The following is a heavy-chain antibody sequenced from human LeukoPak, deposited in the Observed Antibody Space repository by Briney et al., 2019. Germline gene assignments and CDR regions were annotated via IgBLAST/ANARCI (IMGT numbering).Heavy chain of an antibody. Sequence: SETLSLTCGVSGGSVSSSNWRAWIRQPPGNGLEWNGEVHLDERTNSNPAVKVRLTMSVYLSENHVALKLTSGTAAGTTFYYCAKDGGFYRLLDYSGQGTLVSVST. CDR1: GGSVSSSNW. J-gene: IGHJ4*02. V-gene: IGHV4-4*02. CDR3: AKDGGFYRLLDY. CDR2: VHLDERT. D-gene: IGHD6-25*01.